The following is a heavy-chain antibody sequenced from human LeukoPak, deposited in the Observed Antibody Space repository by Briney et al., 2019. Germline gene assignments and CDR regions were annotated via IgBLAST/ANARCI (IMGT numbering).Heavy chain of an antibody. CDR2: IKKDGSEK. Sequence: GGSLRLSCAASGFSFSTYWMSWVHQAPGQGLEWLANIKKDGSEKYYVDSVKGRFTISRDNAKSSLYLQMNSLRAEDTAVYYCARVGSTCDHWGQGTLVTVSS. V-gene: IGHV3-7*05. CDR1: GFSFSTYW. CDR3: ARVGSTCDH. D-gene: IGHD2-15*01. J-gene: IGHJ4*02.